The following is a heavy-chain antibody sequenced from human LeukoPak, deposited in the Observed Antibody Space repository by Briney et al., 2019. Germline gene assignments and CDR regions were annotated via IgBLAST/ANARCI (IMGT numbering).Heavy chain of an antibody. CDR1: VFTFSSYA. CDR3: AKDGQSWLQEYYYDY. CDR2: ITGRGAST. Sequence: GGSLRLSCAASVFTFSSYAMTWVRQAPGKGLEWLSSITGRGASTYYADSVKGRFTFSRDNSKNSVYLQMNSLRVEDTAEYYCAKDGQSWLQEYYYDYWGQGTLVTVSS. D-gene: IGHD3-10*01. J-gene: IGHJ4*02. V-gene: IGHV3-23*01.